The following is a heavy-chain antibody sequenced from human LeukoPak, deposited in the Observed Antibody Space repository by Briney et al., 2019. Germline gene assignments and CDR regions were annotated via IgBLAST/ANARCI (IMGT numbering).Heavy chain of an antibody. V-gene: IGHV3-23*01. D-gene: IGHD1-26*01. CDR3: VWEPYARLDY. J-gene: IGHJ4*02. CDR1: GFTFTNYA. CDR2: VSSSGYST. Sequence: PGGSLRLSCAVSGFTFTNYAMSWVRQAPGKGLEWVSAVSSSGYSTYYADSVKGRFTLSRDNSKNTLYLQMNSLRAEDTAVYYCVWEPYARLDYWGQGTLVTVSS.